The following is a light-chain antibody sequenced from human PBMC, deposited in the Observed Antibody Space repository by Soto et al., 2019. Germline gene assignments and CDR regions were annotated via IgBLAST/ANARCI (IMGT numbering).Light chain of an antibody. J-gene: IGKJ2*01. Sequence: EIVLTQSPGTLSLSPGERATLSCRAIQSVSSSYLAWYQHKPGQAPRLLIYGASSRATGIPDRFSGSGSGTDFTLTISRLEPEDFALYYCHQYNSWPPGTFGQGTKVDIK. CDR2: GAS. V-gene: IGKV3-20*01. CDR3: HQYNSWPPGT. CDR1: QSVSSSY.